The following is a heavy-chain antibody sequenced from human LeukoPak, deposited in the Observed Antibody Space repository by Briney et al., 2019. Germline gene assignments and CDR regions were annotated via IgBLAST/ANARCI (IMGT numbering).Heavy chain of an antibody. CDR3: ARERTPGSGYGVDY. CDR1: GYTFTGYY. V-gene: IGHV1-2*02. CDR2: INPNINGT. Sequence: KPGASVNVSCKASGYTFTGYYIHWVRQAPGQGLEWMGWINPNINGTNYAQKFQGRVTMTGDRSISTAYMELSRLRSDDTAVYYCARERTPGSGYGVDYWGQGTVVTVPS. J-gene: IGHJ4*02. D-gene: IGHD6-25*01.